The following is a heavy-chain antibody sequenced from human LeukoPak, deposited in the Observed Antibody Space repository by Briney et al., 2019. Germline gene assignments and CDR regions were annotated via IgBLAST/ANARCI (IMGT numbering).Heavy chain of an antibody. J-gene: IGHJ4*02. CDR1: GFTFSSYA. CDR3: AKGTDYYDSSGYDY. V-gene: IGHV3-23*01. D-gene: IGHD3-22*01. Sequence: GGSLRLSCAASGFTFSSYAMSWVRQAPGKGLEWVSAISGSGGSTYYADSVKGRFTISRDNSKNTLYLQMNSLRAEDTAVYYCAKGTDYYDSSGYDYWGQGTLVTVSS. CDR2: ISGSGGST.